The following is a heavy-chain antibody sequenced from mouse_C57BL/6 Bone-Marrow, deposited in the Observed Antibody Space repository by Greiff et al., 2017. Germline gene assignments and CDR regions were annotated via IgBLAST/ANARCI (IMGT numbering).Heavy chain of an antibody. V-gene: IGHV1-81*01. CDR3: ARQLRLPSFAY. Sequence: VKLVESGAELARPGASVKLSCKASGYTFTSYGISWVKQRTGQGLEWIGEIYPRSGNTYYNEKFKGKATLTADKSSSTAYMELRSLTSEDSAVYFCARQLRLPSFAYWGQGTLVTVSA. J-gene: IGHJ3*01. D-gene: IGHD3-2*02. CDR1: GYTFTSYG. CDR2: IYPRSGNT.